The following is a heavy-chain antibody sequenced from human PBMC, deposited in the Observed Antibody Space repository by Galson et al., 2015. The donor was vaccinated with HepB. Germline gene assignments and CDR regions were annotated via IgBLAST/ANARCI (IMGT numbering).Heavy chain of an antibody. CDR3: ARTNYDFWSGRFDY. D-gene: IGHD3-3*01. V-gene: IGHV5-10-1*01. Sequence: PTFQGHVTISADKSISTAYLQWSSLKASDTAMYYCARTNYDFWSGRFDYWGQGTLVTVSS. J-gene: IGHJ4*02.